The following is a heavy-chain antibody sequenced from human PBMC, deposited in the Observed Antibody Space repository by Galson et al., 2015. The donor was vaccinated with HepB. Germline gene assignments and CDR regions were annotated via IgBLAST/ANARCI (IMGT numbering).Heavy chain of an antibody. V-gene: IGHV3-30*18. D-gene: IGHD3-10*01. CDR2: ISYDGNEK. Sequence: SLRLSCAASGFIFSDYGMHWVRQAPGKGLEWVTVISYDGNEKYYADSVKGRLTISRDNSKNTLYLQINSLRPEDTAVYYCAKDRGDWLAHAFDIWGQGTLVSVSS. CDR3: AKDRGDWLAHAFDI. CDR1: GFIFSDYG. J-gene: IGHJ3*02.